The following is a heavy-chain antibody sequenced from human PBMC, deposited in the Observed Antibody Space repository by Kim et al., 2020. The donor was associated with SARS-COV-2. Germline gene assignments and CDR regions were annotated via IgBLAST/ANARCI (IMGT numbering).Heavy chain of an antibody. Sequence: GTNDAQKFQGRVTMTRDTSISTAYMELSRLRSDDTAVYYCARLESHSGSCWGQGTLVTVSS. V-gene: IGHV1-2*02. D-gene: IGHD1-26*01. CDR3: ARLESHSGSC. CDR2: GT. J-gene: IGHJ4*02.